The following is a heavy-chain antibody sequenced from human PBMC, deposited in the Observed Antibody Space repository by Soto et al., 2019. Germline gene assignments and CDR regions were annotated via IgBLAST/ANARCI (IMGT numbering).Heavy chain of an antibody. Sequence: PGGSLRLSCAASGCTFSSYSMNWVRQAPGKGLEWVSYISSSSSTIYYADPVKGRFTISRDNAKNSLYLQMNSLRAEDTAVYYCARESGAGSSTVTLNWFDPWGQGTLVTVSS. V-gene: IGHV3-48*01. CDR3: ARESGAGSSTVTLNWFDP. D-gene: IGHD4-17*01. J-gene: IGHJ5*02. CDR2: ISSSSSTI. CDR1: GCTFSSYS.